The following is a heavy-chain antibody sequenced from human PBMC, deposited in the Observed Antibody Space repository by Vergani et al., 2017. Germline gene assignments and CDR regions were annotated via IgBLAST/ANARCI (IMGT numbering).Heavy chain of an antibody. CDR2: MNPNSGNT. J-gene: IGHJ5*02. CDR3: ARPRIAAAGRNGAYWFDP. CDR1: GYTFTSYD. Sequence: QVQLVQSGAEVKKPGASVKVSCKASGYTFTSYDINWVRQATGQGLEWMGWMNPNSGNTGYAQKFQGRVTMTRDTSISTAYMELSRLRSDDTAVYYCARPRIAAAGRNGAYWFDPWGQGTLVTVSS. V-gene: IGHV1-8*01. D-gene: IGHD6-13*01.